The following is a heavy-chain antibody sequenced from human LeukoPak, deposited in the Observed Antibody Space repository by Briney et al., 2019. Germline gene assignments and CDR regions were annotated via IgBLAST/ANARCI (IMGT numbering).Heavy chain of an antibody. D-gene: IGHD4-4*01. CDR2: IKQDGSEK. Sequence: TGGSLRLSCAASGFTFSSYWMSWVRQAPGKGLEWVANIKQDGSEKYYVDSAKGRFTISRDNAKNSLYLQMNSLRAEDTAVYYCASQYSNYYYYGMDVWGQGTTVTVSS. J-gene: IGHJ6*02. CDR3: ASQYSNYYYYGMDV. CDR1: GFTFSSYW. V-gene: IGHV3-7*01.